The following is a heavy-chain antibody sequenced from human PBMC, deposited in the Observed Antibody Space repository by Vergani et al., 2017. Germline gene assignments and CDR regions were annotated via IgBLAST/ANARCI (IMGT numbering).Heavy chain of an antibody. CDR1: GYTFTSYA. Sequence: QVQLVQSGSELKKPGASVKVSCKASGYTFTSYAMNWVRQAPGHGLEWMGWINTNTGNPTYAQGFTGRFVFSLDTSVSTAYLQISSLKAEDTAVYYCARGYYDYVWGSYRPYYFDYWGQGTLVTVSS. V-gene: IGHV7-4-1*02. CDR3: ARGYYDYVWGSYRPYYFDY. CDR2: INTNTGNP. D-gene: IGHD3-16*02. J-gene: IGHJ4*02.